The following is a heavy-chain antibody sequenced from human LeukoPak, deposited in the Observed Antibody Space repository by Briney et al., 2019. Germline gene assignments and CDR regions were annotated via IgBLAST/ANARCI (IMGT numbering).Heavy chain of an antibody. J-gene: IGHJ4*02. CDR3: AKAAYYDFWSGYFDY. CDR2: ISGSGGST. CDR1: GFTFYNSA. D-gene: IGHD3-3*01. Sequence: GGSLRLSCAASGFTFYNSAMSWVRQAPGKGLEWVSAISGSGGSTYYADSVKGRFSIFRDNSKNTLYLQMNSLRAEDTAVYYCAKAAYYDFWSGYFDYWGQGTLVTVSS. V-gene: IGHV3-23*01.